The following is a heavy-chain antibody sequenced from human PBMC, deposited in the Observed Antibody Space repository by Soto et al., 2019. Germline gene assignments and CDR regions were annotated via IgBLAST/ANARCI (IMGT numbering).Heavy chain of an antibody. CDR1: GFSVNTSGVG. Sequence: QITLKESGPTLVKPTQTLTLTCTLSGFSVNTSGVGVGWIRQPPGKTLEWLSLIYWDDDKRYNPSLRGRLTVTXDSXKNQVVLTMTNMDPADTATYYCAHRALAGTYFFDYWSQGTLVTVSS. V-gene: IGHV2-5*02. D-gene: IGHD6-19*01. CDR3: AHRALAGTYFFDY. CDR2: IYWDDDK. J-gene: IGHJ4*02.